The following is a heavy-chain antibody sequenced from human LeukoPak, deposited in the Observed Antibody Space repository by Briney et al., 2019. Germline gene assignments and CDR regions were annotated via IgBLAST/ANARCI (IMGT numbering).Heavy chain of an antibody. D-gene: IGHD3-22*01. CDR3: ARVNGYYDSSGYYYFDY. V-gene: IGHV1-69*13. CDR1: GGTFSSYA. J-gene: IGHJ4*02. Sequence: SVKVSCKASGGTFSSYAISWVRQAPGQGLEWMGGIIPIFGTANYAQKFQGRVTITADESTSTAYMELSSLRSEDTAVYYCARVNGYYDSSGYYYFDYWGQGTLVTVSS. CDR2: IIPIFGTA.